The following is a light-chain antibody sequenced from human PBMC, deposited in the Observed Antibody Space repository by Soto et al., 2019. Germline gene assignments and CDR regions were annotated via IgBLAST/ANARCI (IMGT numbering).Light chain of an antibody. CDR3: QSYDSSTVV. CDR1: SGNIASYY. CDR2: EDS. Sequence: NFTLSQPHSVSESPGKTVTISCTRSSGNIASYYVQWYQQRPGSAPTTVIYEDSQRPSGVPDRFSGSIDSSSSSASLTISGLKTEDEADYYCQSYDSSTVVFGGGTKLTVL. V-gene: IGLV6-57*04. J-gene: IGLJ2*01.